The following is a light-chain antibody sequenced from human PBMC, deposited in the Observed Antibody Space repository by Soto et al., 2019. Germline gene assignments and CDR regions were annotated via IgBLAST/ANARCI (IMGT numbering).Light chain of an antibody. CDR1: FSNIGSSS. Sequence: QLVLTQPPSVSGTRGLRVTISCSGSFSNIGSSSVNWYQQFPGTAPKLLMYNDNQWPSGVPDRFSGSRSGTSASLAISGLQSEDEADYFCAAWDVSLNGHYAFGTGTKLTVL. J-gene: IGLJ1*01. CDR3: AAWDVSLNGHYA. V-gene: IGLV1-44*01. CDR2: NDN.